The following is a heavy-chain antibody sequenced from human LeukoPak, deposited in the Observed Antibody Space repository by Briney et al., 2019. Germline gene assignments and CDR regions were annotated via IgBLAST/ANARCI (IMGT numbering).Heavy chain of an antibody. CDR1: GGSISNYY. D-gene: IGHD2-21*02. Sequence: PSETLSLTCTVSGGSISNYYWGWIRQPPGKGLEWIGSIYYSGSTYYNPSLKSRVTISVDTSKNQFSLKLSSVTAADTAVYYCARRLTDDYWGQGTLVTVSS. J-gene: IGHJ4*02. CDR3: ARRLTDDY. CDR2: IYYSGST. V-gene: IGHV4-39*01.